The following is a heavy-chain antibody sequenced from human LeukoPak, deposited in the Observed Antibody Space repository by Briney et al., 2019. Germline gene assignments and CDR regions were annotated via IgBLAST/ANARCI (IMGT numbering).Heavy chain of an antibody. CDR1: GGSISSGSYY. Sequence: PSETLSLTCTVSGGSISSGSYYWGWIRQPPGKGLEWIGSIYYSGSTYYNPSLKSRVTISVDTSKNQFSLKLSSVTAADTAVYYCARHSFPDRLHIAVAGTLFDYWGQGTLVTVSS. D-gene: IGHD6-19*01. CDR3: ARHSFPDRLHIAVAGTLFDY. V-gene: IGHV4-39*01. CDR2: IYYSGST. J-gene: IGHJ4*02.